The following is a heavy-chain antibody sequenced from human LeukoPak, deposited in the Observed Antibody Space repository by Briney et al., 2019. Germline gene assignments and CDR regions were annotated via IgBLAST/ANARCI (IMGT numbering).Heavy chain of an antibody. CDR2: INPNSGAT. D-gene: IGHD1-26*01. CDR3: ATSGSYRIIDY. V-gene: IGHV1-2*02. Sequence: ASVKVSCKASGDTFTGYSMHWVRQAPGQGLEWMGWINPNSGATNYAQKFQGRVTMTRDTSISTAYMELSRLRSDDTAVYYCATSGSYRIIDYWGQGTLVTVSS. CDR1: GDTFTGYS. J-gene: IGHJ4*02.